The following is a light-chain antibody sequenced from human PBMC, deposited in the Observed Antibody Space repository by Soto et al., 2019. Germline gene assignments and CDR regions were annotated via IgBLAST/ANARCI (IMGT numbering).Light chain of an antibody. V-gene: IGLV2-14*01. Sequence: QSALTQPASVSGSPGQSITISCTGTSSDVGGYNYVSWYQQHPGQAPKLMIYEVTNRPSGVSNRFSGSKSGNTASLTISGLQAEDEAAYYCCSLAGSGSVVFGGGTKLTVL. J-gene: IGLJ2*01. CDR1: SSDVGGYNY. CDR3: CSLAGSGSVV. CDR2: EVT.